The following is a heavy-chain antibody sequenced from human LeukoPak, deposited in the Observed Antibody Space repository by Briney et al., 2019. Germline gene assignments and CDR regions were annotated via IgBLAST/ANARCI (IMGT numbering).Heavy chain of an antibody. CDR1: GYTFTSYA. Sequence: ASVKVSCKASGYTFTSYATNWVRQAPGQGLEWMGWINTNTGNPTYAQGFTGRFVFSLDTSVSTAYLQISSLKAEDTAVYYCARDSGSSSWYYYYYMDVWGKGTTVTVSS. D-gene: IGHD6-13*01. J-gene: IGHJ6*03. V-gene: IGHV7-4-1*02. CDR3: ARDSGSSSWYYYYYMDV. CDR2: INTNTGNP.